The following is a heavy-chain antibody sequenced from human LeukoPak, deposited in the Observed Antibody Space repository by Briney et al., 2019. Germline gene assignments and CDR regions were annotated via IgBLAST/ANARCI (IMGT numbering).Heavy chain of an antibody. D-gene: IGHD6-19*01. CDR3: ARDADSSGWYYYYGMDV. CDR2: INAGNGNT. Sequence: ASVKVSCKASGYTFTSSAMHWGRQAPGQRLEWMGWINAGNGNTKYSQKFQGRVTITRDTSASTAYMELSSLRSEDTAVYYCARDADSSGWYYYYGMDVWGQGTTVTVSS. J-gene: IGHJ6*02. V-gene: IGHV1-3*01. CDR1: GYTFTSSA.